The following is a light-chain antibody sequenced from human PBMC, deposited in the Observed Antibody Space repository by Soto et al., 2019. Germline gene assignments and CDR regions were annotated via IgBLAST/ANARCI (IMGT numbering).Light chain of an antibody. CDR3: QQYGSSPPFT. CDR1: QSISSSY. CDR2: GAS. V-gene: IGKV3-20*01. J-gene: IGKJ3*01. Sequence: EIVLTQSPGTLSLSPGERATLSCRASQSISSSYLAWYQQKPGQAPRLVMYGASNRATGIPDRFSGFGSGTDCTLTISRLEPEDSAVYYCQQYGSSPPFTFGPGTKVDIK.